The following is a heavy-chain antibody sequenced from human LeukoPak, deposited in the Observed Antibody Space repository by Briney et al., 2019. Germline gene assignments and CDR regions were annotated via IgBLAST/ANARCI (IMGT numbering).Heavy chain of an antibody. CDR2: ISSSGSSI. D-gene: IGHD3-22*01. Sequence: GGSLRLSCAASGFTFSSYEMNCVRQAPGKGLEWVSYISSSGSSIYYADSVKGRFTISRDNAKNSLYLQMNSLRAEDPAVYYCARGSDSSGYYLDYWGQGTLVTVSS. V-gene: IGHV3-48*03. J-gene: IGHJ4*02. CDR1: GFTFSSYE. CDR3: ARGSDSSGYYLDY.